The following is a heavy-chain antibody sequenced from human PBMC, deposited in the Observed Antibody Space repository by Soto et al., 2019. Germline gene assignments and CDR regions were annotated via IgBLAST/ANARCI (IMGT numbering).Heavy chain of an antibody. J-gene: IGHJ4*02. V-gene: IGHV3-23*01. CDR1: GFPFRSYA. D-gene: IGHD6-13*01. CDR3: ARRGPGTYFDY. CDR2: ISGSGDST. Sequence: GGSLRLSCAGSGFPFRSYAMRWVRQAPGKGLEWVSAISGSGDSTYYTDSVKGRFTISRDNSKNTLYLQMNSLRAEDTAVYYCARRGPGTYFDYWGQGTLVTVSS.